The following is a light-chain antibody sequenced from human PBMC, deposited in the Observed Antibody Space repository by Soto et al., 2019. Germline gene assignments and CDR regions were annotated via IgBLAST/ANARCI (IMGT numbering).Light chain of an antibody. CDR3: HQRQSWPRT. V-gene: IGKV3D-20*02. CDR2: GAS. CDR1: QSVSSSY. J-gene: IGKJ1*01. Sequence: EIVLTQSPATLSLSPVERATLSCRASQSVSSSYLAWYQQKPGQAPRLLIFGASSRATGIPDRFSGSGSGTDFTLTISRLEPEDFAVYYCHQRQSWPRTFGQGTKVDIK.